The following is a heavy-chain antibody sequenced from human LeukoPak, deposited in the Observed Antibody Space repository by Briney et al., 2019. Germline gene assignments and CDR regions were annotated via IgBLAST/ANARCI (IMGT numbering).Heavy chain of an antibody. D-gene: IGHD6-19*01. CDR3: AKGGGGWFSGSFYYYYMDV. CDR1: GFTFSNYG. V-gene: IGHV3-33*06. Sequence: PGTSLRLSCAASGFTFSNYGMHWVRQAPGKGLEGVAAIWSDGRNKYYGESVKGRFTVSRDNSKKTIYVQMDSLRVEDTAIYYCAKGGGGWFSGSFYYYYMDVWGRGTTVTVSS. CDR2: IWSDGRNK. J-gene: IGHJ6*03.